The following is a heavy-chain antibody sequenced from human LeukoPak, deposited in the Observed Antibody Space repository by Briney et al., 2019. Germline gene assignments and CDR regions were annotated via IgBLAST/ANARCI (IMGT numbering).Heavy chain of an antibody. Sequence: GGSLRLSCAASGFTFSSHAMSWVRQAPGKGLEWVSAINNVGEVTKYADSVRGRFTMSRDNSKNTLYLQMNSPRADDTAVYYCARDRLTHDYWGQGTLVTVSS. V-gene: IGHV3-23*01. CDR3: ARDRLTHDY. D-gene: IGHD1-14*01. CDR2: INNVGEVT. CDR1: GFTFSSHA. J-gene: IGHJ4*02.